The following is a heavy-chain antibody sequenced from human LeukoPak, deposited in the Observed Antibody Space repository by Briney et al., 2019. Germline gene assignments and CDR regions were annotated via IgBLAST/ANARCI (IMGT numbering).Heavy chain of an antibody. D-gene: IGHD3-22*01. CDR2: ISSSSSYI. CDR1: GFTFSSYS. J-gene: IGHJ4*02. V-gene: IGHV3-21*01. CDR3: ARDYDSSGYYPNWAY. Sequence: GGSLRLSCAASGFTFSSYSMNWVRQAPGKGLEWVSSISSSSSYIYYADSLKGRFTISRDNAKNSLYLQMNSLRAEDTAVYYCARDYDSSGYYPNWAYWGQGTLVTVSS.